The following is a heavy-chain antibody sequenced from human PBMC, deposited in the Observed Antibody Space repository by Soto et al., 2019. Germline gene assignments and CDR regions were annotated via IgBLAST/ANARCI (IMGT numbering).Heavy chain of an antibody. Sequence: PXGSLRLSCTVSGFAFNNYGINWVRQAPGKGLEWVSSISKSDYTYYSDSVKGRFTISRDNAKNSVSLQMNTLRVEDTAVYYCAREDSIIIPAVSDFWGQGTLATVSS. J-gene: IGHJ4*02. CDR1: GFAFNNYG. D-gene: IGHD2-2*01. CDR3: AREDSIIIPAVSDF. V-gene: IGHV3-21*01. CDR2: ISKSDYT.